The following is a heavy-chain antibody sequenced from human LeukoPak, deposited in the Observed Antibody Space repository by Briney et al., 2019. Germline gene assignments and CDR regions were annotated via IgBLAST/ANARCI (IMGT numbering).Heavy chain of an antibody. V-gene: IGHV7-4-1*01. Sequence: ASLKVPCKASGYTFTSYAMNCLRQAPGQQLEWIRWINTNTGNPTYAQCFTARFVFSFDTSVSTAYLQICSLKAEDTAVYYCARGGVWFGELLYNWFDPWGQGTLVTVSS. CDR1: GYTFTSYA. J-gene: IGHJ5*02. D-gene: IGHD3-10*01. CDR2: INTNTGNP. CDR3: ARGGVWFGELLYNWFDP.